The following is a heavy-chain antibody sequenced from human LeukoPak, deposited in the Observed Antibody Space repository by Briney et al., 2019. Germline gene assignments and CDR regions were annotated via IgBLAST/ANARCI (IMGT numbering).Heavy chain of an antibody. CDR1: GFTFSSYS. V-gene: IGHV3-48*01. CDR3: ARTRYMDV. J-gene: IGHJ6*03. CDR2: ISSGSSTI. Sequence: GGSLRLSCAASGFTFSSYSMKWVRQAPGKGLDWLSYISSGSSTIYYADSVKGRFTISRDNAKNSLYLQMNSLRAEDTAVYYCARTRYMDVWGKGTTVTVSS.